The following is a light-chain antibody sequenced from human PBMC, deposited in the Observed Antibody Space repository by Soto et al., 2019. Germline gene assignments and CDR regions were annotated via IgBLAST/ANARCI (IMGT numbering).Light chain of an antibody. Sequence: QSALTQPASVSGSPGQSITISCTGTSSDVGTFNLVSWYQQHPGEAPKLLIFEVINRPSGVSIRFSGSKSGNTASLTISGLQAEDEADYYCSSYSGASVSYVFGTGTKVTVL. CDR2: EVI. CDR1: SSDVGTFNL. CDR3: SSYSGASVSYV. J-gene: IGLJ1*01. V-gene: IGLV2-23*02.